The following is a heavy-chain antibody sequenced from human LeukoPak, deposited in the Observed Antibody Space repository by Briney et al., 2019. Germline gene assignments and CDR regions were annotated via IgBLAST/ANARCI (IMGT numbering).Heavy chain of an antibody. Sequence: SETLSLTCTVSGGSISGYYWSWIRQPPGKGLEWVGYVYYSGNANYNPSLKSRSTISVDTSKNQFSLKLSSVTAADTAVYYCARAPVVPAARNPWDWFDPWGQGTLVTVSS. V-gene: IGHV4-59*12. CDR1: GGSISGYY. D-gene: IGHD2-2*01. CDR3: ARAPVVPAARNPWDWFDP. CDR2: VYYSGNA. J-gene: IGHJ5*02.